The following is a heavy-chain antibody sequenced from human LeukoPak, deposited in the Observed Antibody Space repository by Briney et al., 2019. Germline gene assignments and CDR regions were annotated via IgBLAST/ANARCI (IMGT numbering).Heavy chain of an antibody. V-gene: IGHV4-61*02. D-gene: IGHD1-14*01. CDR3: AGDEEYPGGWFDP. CDR1: GGSISSGSYY. Sequence: SQTLSLTCTVSGGSISSGSYYWSWIRQPAGKGLEWIGRIYTSGSTDYNPSLKSRVTISVDTSKNQFSLKLSSVTAADTAVYYCAGDEEYPGGWFDPWGQGTLVTVSS. J-gene: IGHJ5*02. CDR2: IYTSGST.